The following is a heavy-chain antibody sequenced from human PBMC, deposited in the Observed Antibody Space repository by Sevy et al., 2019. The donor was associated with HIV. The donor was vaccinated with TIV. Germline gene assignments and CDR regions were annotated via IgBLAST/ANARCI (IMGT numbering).Heavy chain of an antibody. CDR1: GFTFSSYA. V-gene: IGHV3-64D*06. J-gene: IGHJ4*02. CDR3: VKDRGGCSGGSCYQTTGFLDY. D-gene: IGHD2-15*01. CDR2: ISSNGGST. Sequence: GGSLRLSCSASGFTFSSYAMHWVRQAPGKGLEYVSAISSNGGSTYYADSVKGRFTMTRDNSKYTRYLQMSSLRAEDAAVYYCVKDRGGCSGGSCYQTTGFLDYWGQGTLVTVSS.